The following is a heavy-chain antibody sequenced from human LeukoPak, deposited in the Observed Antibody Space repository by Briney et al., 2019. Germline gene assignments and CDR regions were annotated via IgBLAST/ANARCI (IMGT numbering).Heavy chain of an antibody. J-gene: IGHJ6*03. D-gene: IGHD2-2*01. Sequence: SVKVSCKASGGTFSSYAISWVRQAPGQGLEWMGGITPIFGTANYAQKFQGRVTITADESTSTAYMELSSLRSEDTAVYYCARVVCSSTSCYKGYMDVWGKGTTVTISS. CDR2: ITPIFGTA. CDR1: GGTFSSYA. V-gene: IGHV1-69*13. CDR3: ARVVCSSTSCYKGYMDV.